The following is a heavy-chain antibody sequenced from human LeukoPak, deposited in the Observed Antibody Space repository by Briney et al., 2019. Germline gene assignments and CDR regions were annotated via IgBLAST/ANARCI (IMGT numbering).Heavy chain of an antibody. CDR2: SGST. CDR1: GVSISNYY. Sequence: SETLSLTCTVSGVSISNYYWSWIRQPPGKGLEWIAYSGSTNYNPSLKSRVTISVDTSKNQFSLKLRSVTAADTAVYYCAGDGGNGALDYWGQGTLVTVSS. CDR3: AGDGGNGALDY. J-gene: IGHJ4*02. D-gene: IGHD4-23*01. V-gene: IGHV4-59*01.